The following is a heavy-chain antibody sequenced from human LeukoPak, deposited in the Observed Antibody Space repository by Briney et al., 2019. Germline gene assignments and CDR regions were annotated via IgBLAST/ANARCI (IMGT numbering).Heavy chain of an antibody. CDR2: IYPGDSDT. D-gene: IGHD4-11*01. J-gene: IGHJ6*03. V-gene: IGHV5-51*01. Sequence: GESLKISCKGSGYSFTSYWIGWVRQMPGKGLEWMGIIYPGDSDTRYSPSFQGQVTISADKSTSTAYLQWSSLKASDTAMYYCARLTGTVTTSFYYYYMDVWGKGTMVTVSS. CDR1: GYSFTSYW. CDR3: ARLTGTVTTSFYYYYMDV.